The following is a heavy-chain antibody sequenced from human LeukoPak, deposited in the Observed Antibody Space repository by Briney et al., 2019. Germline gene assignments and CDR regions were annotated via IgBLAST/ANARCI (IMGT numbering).Heavy chain of an antibody. J-gene: IGHJ4*02. Sequence: PGGSLRLSCAASGFTFSSYAMHWVRQAPGKGLEWVAVISYDGSNKYYADSVKGRFTISRDNSKNTLYLQMNSLRAEDTAVYYCARDSGSYRPRFYFDYWGQGTLVTVSS. CDR2: ISYDGSNK. CDR1: GFTFSSYA. CDR3: ARDSGSYRPRFYFDY. D-gene: IGHD3-16*02. V-gene: IGHV3-30*04.